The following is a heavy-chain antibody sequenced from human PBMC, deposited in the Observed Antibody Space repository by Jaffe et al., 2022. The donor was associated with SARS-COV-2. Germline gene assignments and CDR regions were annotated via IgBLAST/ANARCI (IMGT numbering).Heavy chain of an antibody. CDR2: IYYSGST. CDR3: ARICCVGKSYRYPDY. V-gene: IGHV4-59*01. Sequence: QVQLQESGPGLVKPSETLSLTCTVSGGSISSYYWSWIRQPPGKGLEWIGYIYYSGSTNYNPSLKSRVTISIDTSKNQFSLQLSSVTAADTAVYYCARICCVGKSYRYPDYWGQGTLVTVSS. J-gene: IGHJ4*02. CDR1: GGSISSYY. D-gene: IGHD3-16*02.